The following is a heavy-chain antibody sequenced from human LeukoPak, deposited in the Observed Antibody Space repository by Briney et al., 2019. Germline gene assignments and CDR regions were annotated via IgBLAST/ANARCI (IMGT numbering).Heavy chain of an antibody. CDR1: GGSISSGDYY. CDR2: IYYSGST. V-gene: IGHV4-61*08. D-gene: IGHD3-22*01. Sequence: SETLSLTCTVSGGSISSGDYYWSWIRQPPGKGLEWIGYIYYSGSTNYSPSLKSRVTISVDTSKNQFSLKLSSVTAADTAVYYCARDYYDSSGLGNWFDPWGQGTLVTVSS. J-gene: IGHJ5*02. CDR3: ARDYYDSSGLGNWFDP.